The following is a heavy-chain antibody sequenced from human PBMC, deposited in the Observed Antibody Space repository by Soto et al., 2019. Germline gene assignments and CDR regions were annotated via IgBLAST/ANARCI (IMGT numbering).Heavy chain of an antibody. D-gene: IGHD1-26*01. CDR2: IDQGGGEK. CDR1: GFSFSTYW. V-gene: IGHV3-7*05. J-gene: IGHJ5*02. Sequence: EVQLVESGGGLVQPGGSLRLSCAASGFSFSTYWMTWVRQAPGKGLEWVANIDQGGGEKYYVDSVRGRFTISRDNTKNSLYLEMKRLSAEDADIYDCAREGDWFDLWGQGTLVTVSS. CDR3: AREGDWFDL.